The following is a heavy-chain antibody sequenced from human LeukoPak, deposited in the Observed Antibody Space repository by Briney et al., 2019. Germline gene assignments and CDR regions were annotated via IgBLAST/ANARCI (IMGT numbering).Heavy chain of an antibody. Sequence: GGSLRLSCVASGFTFSRYSMNWVRQAPGKGLEWVSSISGTGSYKYYADSVKGRFTISRDNAKNSLYLQMNSLRAEDTAVYYCARDFYDTSGYYYDYWGQGTLVTVSS. CDR1: GFTFSRYS. J-gene: IGHJ4*02. V-gene: IGHV3-21*01. CDR2: ISGTGSYK. D-gene: IGHD3-22*01. CDR3: ARDFYDTSGYYYDY.